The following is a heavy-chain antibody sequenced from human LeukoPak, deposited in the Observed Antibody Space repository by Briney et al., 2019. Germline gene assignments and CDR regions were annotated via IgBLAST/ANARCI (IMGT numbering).Heavy chain of an antibody. CDR3: AKDRAVAGQRYYFDY. CDR1: GFTFGDYA. D-gene: IGHD6-19*01. CDR2: IRSKAYGGTT. J-gene: IGHJ4*02. Sequence: GGSLRLSCTASGFTFGDYAMSWFRQAPGKGLEWVGFIRSKAYGGTTEYAASVKGRFTISRDDSKSIAYLQMNSLRAEDTAVYYCAKDRAVAGQRYYFDYWGQGTLVTVSS. V-gene: IGHV3-49*03.